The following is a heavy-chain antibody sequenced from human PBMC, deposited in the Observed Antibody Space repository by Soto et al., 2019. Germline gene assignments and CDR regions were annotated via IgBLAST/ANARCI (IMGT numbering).Heavy chain of an antibody. Sequence: GGSLRLSCAASGFTFSSYSMNWVRQAPGKGLERVSSISSSSSYIYYADSVKGRFTISRDNAKISLYLQMNSLRAEDTAVYYCASHPRDSSGYWYYFDYWGQGTLVTVST. J-gene: IGHJ4*02. CDR3: ASHPRDSSGYWYYFDY. D-gene: IGHD3-22*01. CDR2: ISSSSSYI. CDR1: GFTFSSYS. V-gene: IGHV3-21*01.